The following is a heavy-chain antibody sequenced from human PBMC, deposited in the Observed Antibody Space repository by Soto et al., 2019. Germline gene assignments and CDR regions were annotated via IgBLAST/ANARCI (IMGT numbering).Heavy chain of an antibody. D-gene: IGHD3-22*01. V-gene: IGHV3-21*01. CDR1: GFTFSSYS. CDR2: ISSSSSYI. J-gene: IGHJ4*02. CDR3: ARDNRTYYDSSGPANY. Sequence: GGSLRLSCAASGFTFSSYSMNWVRQTPGKGLEWVSSISSSSSYIYYADSVKGRFTISRDNAKNSLYLQMNSLRAEDTAVYYCARDNRTYYDSSGPANYWGQGTLVTVSS.